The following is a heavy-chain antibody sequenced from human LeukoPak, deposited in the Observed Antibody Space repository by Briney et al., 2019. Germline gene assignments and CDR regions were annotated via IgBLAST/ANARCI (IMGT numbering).Heavy chain of an antibody. V-gene: IGHV3-48*03. J-gene: IGHJ6*03. CDR2: ISSSSSTK. CDR1: GFTFSSYE. D-gene: IGHD2-15*01. CDR3: AKNGDRGAYCTGGTCYPYFYYYMDV. Sequence: GGSLRLSCVVSGFTFSSYEMNWVRQAPGKGLEWVSYISSSSSTKYNADSVKGRFTISRDNAKNSLYLQMNSLRAEDTAIYYCAKNGDRGAYCTGGTCYPYFYYYMDVWGKGTTVTI.